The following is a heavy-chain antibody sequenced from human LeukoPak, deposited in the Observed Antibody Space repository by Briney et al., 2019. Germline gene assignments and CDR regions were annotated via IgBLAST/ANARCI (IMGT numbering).Heavy chain of an antibody. D-gene: IGHD1-26*01. CDR2: IWYDGSNK. CDR3: ARSGSYLTHYFDY. Sequence: GGSLRLSCAASGFTFSSYGMHWVRQAPGKGLEWVAVIWYDGSNKYYADSVKGRFTISRDNSKNTLYLQMNSLRAEDTAVYYCARSGSYLTHYFDYWGQGTLVTVSS. V-gene: IGHV3-33*01. CDR1: GFTFSSYG. J-gene: IGHJ4*02.